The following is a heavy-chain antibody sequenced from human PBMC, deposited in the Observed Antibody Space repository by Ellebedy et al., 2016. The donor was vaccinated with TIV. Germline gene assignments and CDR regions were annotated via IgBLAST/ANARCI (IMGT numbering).Heavy chain of an antibody. CDR1: GFTFSSYW. V-gene: IGHV3-7*01. CDR2: IKKDGSEK. D-gene: IGHD2-15*01. J-gene: IGHJ1*01. Sequence: PGGSLRLSCAASGFTFSSYWMRWVRPAPGQVLEWVANIKKDGSEKYYVDSLKVRFTISRDNAKNSLYLQMNSLRAEDTAVYYCAREVVVGAKSYFQHWGQGTLVTVSS. CDR3: AREVVVGAKSYFQH.